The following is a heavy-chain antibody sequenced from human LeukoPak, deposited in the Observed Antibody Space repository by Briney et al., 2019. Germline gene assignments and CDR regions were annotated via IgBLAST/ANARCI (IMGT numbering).Heavy chain of an antibody. D-gene: IGHD6-19*01. CDR1: GFTFSSYW. J-gene: IGHJ4*02. Sequence: GGSLRLSCAASGFTFSSYWMHRVRQAPGKGLVWVSRINSDGSSTSYADSVKGRFTISRDNAKNTLYLQMNSLRAEDTAVYYCAKELQSGGWYKVYFDYWGQGTLVTVSS. CDR2: INSDGSST. CDR3: AKELQSGGWYKVYFDY. V-gene: IGHV3-74*01.